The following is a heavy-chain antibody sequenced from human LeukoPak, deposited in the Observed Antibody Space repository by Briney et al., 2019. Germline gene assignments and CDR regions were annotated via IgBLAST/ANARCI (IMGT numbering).Heavy chain of an antibody. CDR1: GYTFSSYA. CDR3: ARDLSDNYTIDH. D-gene: IGHD1-1*01. CDR2: ISYDESNK. Sequence: PGRSLRLSCAASGYTFSSYAMHWVRQAPGKGLKWVAVISYDESNKYYADSVKGRFTVSRDNAKNSLYLQMSTLRAEDTAVYYCARDLSDNYTIDHWGQGTLVTVSS. V-gene: IGHV3-30-3*01. J-gene: IGHJ4*02.